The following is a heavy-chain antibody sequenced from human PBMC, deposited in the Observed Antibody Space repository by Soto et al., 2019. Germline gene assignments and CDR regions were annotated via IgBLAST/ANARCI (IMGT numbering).Heavy chain of an antibody. J-gene: IGHJ4*02. CDR3: ARDLLGLTTVTTD. CDR2: IYYSGST. D-gene: IGHD4-17*01. V-gene: IGHV4-30-4*01. CDR1: GGSISSGDYY. Sequence: QVQLQESGPGLVKPSQTLSLTCTVSGGSISSGDYYWSWIRQPPGKGLEWIGYIYYSGSTYYNPSLKSRVTISVDTSKNQFSLKLSSVTAADMAVYYCARDLLGLTTVTTDWGQGTLVTVSS.